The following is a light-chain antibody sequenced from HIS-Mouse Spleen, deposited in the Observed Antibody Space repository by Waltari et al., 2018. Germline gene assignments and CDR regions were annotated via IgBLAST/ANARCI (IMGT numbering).Light chain of an antibody. Sequence: QSALTQPASVSGSPGQSITISCTGTSSDVGSYNLVSWYQQHPGKAPKLMIYAGSKWPSGVSNPFSGSKSGNTASLTISGLQAEDEADYYCCSYAGSSTWVFGGGTKLTVL. J-gene: IGLJ3*02. CDR2: AGS. CDR1: SSDVGSYNL. V-gene: IGLV2-23*01. CDR3: CSYAGSSTWV.